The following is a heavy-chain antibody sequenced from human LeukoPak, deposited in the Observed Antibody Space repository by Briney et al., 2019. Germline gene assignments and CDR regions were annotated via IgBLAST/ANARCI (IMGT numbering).Heavy chain of an antibody. J-gene: IGHJ6*04. V-gene: IGHV3-43D*04. CDR1: GFTFYDYA. CDR2: ISWDGGST. CDR3: AKDIGPYATGDYTRYGMDV. Sequence: GGSLRLSCAASGFTFYDYAMHWVRHAPGKGLEWVSLISWDGGSTYYADSVKGRFTISRDNSKNSLYLQMNSLRAEDTALYYCAKDIGPYATGDYTRYGMDVWGKGTTVTVSS. D-gene: IGHD4-17*01.